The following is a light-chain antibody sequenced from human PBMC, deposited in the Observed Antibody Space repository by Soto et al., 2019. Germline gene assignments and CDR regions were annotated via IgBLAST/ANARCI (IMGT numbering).Light chain of an antibody. CDR1: QGISRY. CDR2: AAS. CDR3: QKYNSAPWT. Sequence: IQLTQSPSSLSASVGDRVTITCRASQGISRYLAWYQQHPGRAPQLLISAASTLQSGVPSRFSGSGSGTHFTLVISSLQPEDFATYYCQKYNSAPWTFGQGTKVDIK. J-gene: IGKJ1*01. V-gene: IGKV1-9*01.